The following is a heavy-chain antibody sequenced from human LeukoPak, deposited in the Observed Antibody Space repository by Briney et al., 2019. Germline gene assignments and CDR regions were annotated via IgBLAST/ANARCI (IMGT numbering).Heavy chain of an antibody. V-gene: IGHV1-18*01. CDR3: ASGILTTVTELDY. CDR2: ISSYNGDT. CDR1: GYTFTTYG. D-gene: IGHD4-17*01. Sequence: GASVKVSCKVSGYTFTTYGISWVRQAPGQGLEWMGWISSYNGDTKYAQKVQGRVTMTTDTSTSTAYMELRSLRSDDTAVYYCASGILTTVTELDYWGQGTLVTASS. J-gene: IGHJ4*02.